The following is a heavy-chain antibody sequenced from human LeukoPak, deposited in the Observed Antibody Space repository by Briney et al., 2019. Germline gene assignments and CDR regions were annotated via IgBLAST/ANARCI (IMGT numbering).Heavy chain of an antibody. CDR3: ARGVRWFGESYYFDY. Sequence: ASVKVSCKASGDTFTIFAMRWVRQAPGQRLEWMGWINTSIGNTKYSQKFQGRVTITRDTSASTAYMELSSLRSEDTAVYYCARGVRWFGESYYFDYWGEGTLVSVSS. J-gene: IGHJ4*02. CDR2: INTSIGNT. D-gene: IGHD3-10*01. CDR1: GDTFTIFA. V-gene: IGHV1-3*04.